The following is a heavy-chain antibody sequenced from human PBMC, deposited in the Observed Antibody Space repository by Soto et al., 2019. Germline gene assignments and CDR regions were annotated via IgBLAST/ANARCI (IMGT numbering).Heavy chain of an antibody. CDR2: TRNKANSSTT. D-gene: IGHD4-17*01. V-gene: IGHV3-72*01. J-gene: IGHJ3*02. CDR3: ARGPYGDYAGGPVAFDI. Sequence: EVQLVESGGGLVQPGGSLRLSCAASGFTFSDHYMDWVRQAPGKGLELVGRTRNKANSSTTEYAASVKGRFTISRDDSTISLYLQMNSLKTEDTAVYYCARGPYGDYAGGPVAFDIWGQGTMVTVSS. CDR1: GFTFSDHY.